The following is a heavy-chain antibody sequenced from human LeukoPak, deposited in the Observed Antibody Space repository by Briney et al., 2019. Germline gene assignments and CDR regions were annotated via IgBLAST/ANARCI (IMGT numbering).Heavy chain of an antibody. CDR2: ISGSGGST. Sequence: GGSLRLSCAASGFTFSSYAMSWVRQAPGKGLEWVSAISGSGGSTYYADSVKGRFTISRDNSKNTLYLQMNSLRAEDTAVYHCAKALIYYYYMDVWGKGTTVTVSS. V-gene: IGHV3-23*01. J-gene: IGHJ6*03. CDR1: GFTFSSYA. CDR3: AKALIYYYYMDV.